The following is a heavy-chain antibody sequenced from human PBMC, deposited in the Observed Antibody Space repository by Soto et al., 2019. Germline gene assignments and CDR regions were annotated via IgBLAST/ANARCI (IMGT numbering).Heavy chain of an antibody. V-gene: IGHV3-11*01. CDR1: GFAFSDYS. CDR3: ARQAARNYIDS. J-gene: IGHJ4*02. Sequence: GGSLRLSCVASGFAFSDYSMSWIRQAPGKGLEWLAFIDSRGRTLSYADSVRGRFTISRDNAENSVYLQMDSLRADDTAVYYCARQAARNYIDSWGQGNSVTVSS. D-gene: IGHD6-6*01. CDR2: IDSRGRTL.